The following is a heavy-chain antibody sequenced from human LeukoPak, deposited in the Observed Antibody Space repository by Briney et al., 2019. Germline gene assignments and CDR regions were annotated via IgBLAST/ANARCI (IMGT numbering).Heavy chain of an antibody. J-gene: IGHJ5*02. D-gene: IGHD6-13*01. Sequence: SETLSLTCTVSGYSISSGYYWGWIRQPPGKGLEWIGSIYHSGSTYYNPPLKSRVTISVDTSKNQFSLKLSSVTAADTAVYYCARDFSSSWYNWFDPWGQGTLVTVSS. CDR3: ARDFSSSWYNWFDP. CDR2: IYHSGST. CDR1: GYSISSGYY. V-gene: IGHV4-38-2*02.